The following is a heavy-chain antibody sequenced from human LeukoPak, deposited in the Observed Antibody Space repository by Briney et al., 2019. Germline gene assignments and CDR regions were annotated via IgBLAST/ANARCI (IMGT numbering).Heavy chain of an antibody. CDR2: IYYPGST. CDR3: ARAPTWNYGMDV. D-gene: IGHD2/OR15-2a*01. CDR1: GVSINGYY. Sequence: SETLSLTCTVSGVSINGYYWSWIRRPPGKGLEWIGYIYYPGSTNYNPSLKSRVAISVDASKNQFSLKLSSVTAADTAVYHCARAPTWNYGMDVWGQGTTVTVSS. J-gene: IGHJ6*02. V-gene: IGHV4-59*01.